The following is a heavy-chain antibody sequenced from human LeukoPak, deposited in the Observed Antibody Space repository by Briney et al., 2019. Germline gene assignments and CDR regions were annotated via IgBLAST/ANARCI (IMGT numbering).Heavy chain of an antibody. Sequence: ASVKVSCKASGYTFTSYYMHWVRQAPGQGLDWMGIITTRGGSTSYAQNFQGRVTMTRDTSTSTVYMELTSLGSEDTAVYYCARVRTIAAVGPDFDYWGQGTLVTVSS. J-gene: IGHJ4*02. D-gene: IGHD6-13*01. CDR2: ITTRGGST. CDR3: ARVRTIAAVGPDFDY. CDR1: GYTFTSYY. V-gene: IGHV1-46*01.